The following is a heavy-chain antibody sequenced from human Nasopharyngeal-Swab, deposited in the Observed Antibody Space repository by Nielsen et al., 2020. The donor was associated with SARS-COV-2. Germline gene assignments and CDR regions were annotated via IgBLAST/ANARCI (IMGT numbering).Heavy chain of an antibody. Sequence: GESLKISCAASGFTFSSYGMHWVRQAPGKGLEWVAFIWYDGSNKYYADSVKGRFTISRDNSKNTLYLQMNSLRAEDTAVYYCAKDGDRDGYGDFCLDYWGQGTLVTVSS. V-gene: IGHV3-30*02. CDR1: GFTFSSYG. J-gene: IGHJ4*02. D-gene: IGHD4-17*01. CDR3: AKDGDRDGYGDFCLDY. CDR2: IWYDGSNK.